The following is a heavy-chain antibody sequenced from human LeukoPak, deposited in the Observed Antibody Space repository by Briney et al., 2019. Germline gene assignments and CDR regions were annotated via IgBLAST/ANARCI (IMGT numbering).Heavy chain of an antibody. CDR2: FSYSGTT. CDR1: GDSFSSSSNY. CDR3: ASGGYNWNSFGPPGYYYYMDV. V-gene: IGHV4-39*01. Sequence: PSETLSLTCTVSGDSFSSSSNYWGWIRQPPGKGLEWIGSFSYSGTTYYNPSLKSRITISVDTSKNQFSLKLSSVTAADTAVYYCASGGYNWNSFGPPGYYYYMDVWGKGTTVTVSS. D-gene: IGHD1-7*01. J-gene: IGHJ6*03.